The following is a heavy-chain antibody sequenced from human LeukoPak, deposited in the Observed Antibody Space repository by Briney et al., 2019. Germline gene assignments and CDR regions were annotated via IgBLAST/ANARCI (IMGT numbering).Heavy chain of an antibody. V-gene: IGHV3-21*01. CDR2: ISSSSSYI. D-gene: IGHD1-26*01. J-gene: IGHJ4*02. Sequence: GGSLRLSCAACGFTFRSYSINWVRPAPGKVLAWVSSISSSSSYIYYADSVKGRFTISRDNAKNSLYLQMNSLRAEDTAVYYCARAEAGATLYYFDYWGQGTLVTVSS. CDR1: GFTFRSYS. CDR3: ARAEAGATLYYFDY.